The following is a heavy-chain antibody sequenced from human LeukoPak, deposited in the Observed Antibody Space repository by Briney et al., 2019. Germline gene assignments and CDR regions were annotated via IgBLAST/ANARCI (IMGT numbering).Heavy chain of an antibody. CDR3: ARVGYYDSSGYY. D-gene: IGHD3-22*01. J-gene: IGHJ4*02. V-gene: IGHV3-21*01. Sequence: SGGSLRLSCAASGFTFSSYSMNWVRQAPGKGLEWVSSISSSSSYIYYADSVKGRLTISRGNAKNSLYLQMNSLRAEDTAVYYCARVGYYDSSGYYWGQGTLATVSS. CDR2: ISSSSSYI. CDR1: GFTFSSYS.